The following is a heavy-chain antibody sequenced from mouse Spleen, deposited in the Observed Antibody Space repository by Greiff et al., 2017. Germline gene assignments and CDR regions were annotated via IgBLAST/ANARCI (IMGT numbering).Heavy chain of an antibody. J-gene: IGHJ1*01. CDR1: GYTFTSYW. V-gene: IGHV1-69*01. Sequence: QVQLQQPGAELVMPGASVKLSCKASGYTFTSYWMHWVKQRPGQGLEWIGEIDPSDSYTNYNQKFKGKATLTVDKSSSTAYMQLSSLTSEDSAVYYCARVLIWYFDVWGAGTTVTVSS. CDR3: ARVLIWYFDV. CDR2: IDPSDSYT.